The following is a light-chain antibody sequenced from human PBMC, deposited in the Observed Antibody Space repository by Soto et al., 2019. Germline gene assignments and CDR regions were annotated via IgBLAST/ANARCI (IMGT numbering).Light chain of an antibody. V-gene: IGLV2-11*01. CDR3: CSFAGRVFV. CDR2: DVN. CDR1: GSDVGGHNH. J-gene: IGLJ1*01. Sequence: QSALTQPRSVSGSRGQSVTVSCTGTGSDVGGHNHVSWYRQHPGKAPKLMISDVNKRPSGVPDRFSGSKSGNTASLTISGLQAEDEADYYCCSFAGRVFVFGTGTKLSVL.